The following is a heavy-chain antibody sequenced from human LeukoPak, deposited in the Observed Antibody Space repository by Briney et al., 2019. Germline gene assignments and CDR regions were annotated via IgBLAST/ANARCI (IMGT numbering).Heavy chain of an antibody. Sequence: PSETLSLTCTVSGGSISSSSYYWGWIRQPPGKGLEWIGSIYYSGSTYYNPSLKSRVTISVDTSKNQFSLKLSSVTAADTAVYYCARRGSGSYYSSYYYYCGMDVWGQGTTVTVSS. CDR3: ARRGSGSYYSSYYYYCGMDV. CDR1: GGSISSSSYY. J-gene: IGHJ6*02. CDR2: IYYSGST. V-gene: IGHV4-39*01. D-gene: IGHD3-10*01.